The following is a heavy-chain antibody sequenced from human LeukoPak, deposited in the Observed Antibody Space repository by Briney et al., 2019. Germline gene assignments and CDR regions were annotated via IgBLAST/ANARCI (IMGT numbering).Heavy chain of an antibody. CDR3: ARDLGYYGSGSYFDY. CDR2: IYYSGST. CDR1: GGSMTTYY. J-gene: IGHJ4*02. D-gene: IGHD3-10*01. Sequence: SETLSLTCTVSGGSMTTYYWSWIRQPLGKGLEWIGYIYYSGSTYYNPSLKSRVTISVDTSKNQFSLKLSSVTAADTAVYYCARDLGYYGSGSYFDYWGQGTLVTVSS. V-gene: IGHV4-30-4*01.